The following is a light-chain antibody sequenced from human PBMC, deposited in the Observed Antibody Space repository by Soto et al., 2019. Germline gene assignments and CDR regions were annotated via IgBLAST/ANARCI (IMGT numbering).Light chain of an antibody. Sequence: QAVVTQEPSLTVSPGGTVTLTCGSSTGAVTSGHYPYWFQQKPGQAPRTLIYDTSDKHSWTPARFSGSLLGGKAALTLSGAQPEDEAEYYRLLSYSGARAGVVFGGGTKLTVL. J-gene: IGLJ2*01. CDR2: DTS. CDR1: TGAVTSGHY. CDR3: LLSYSGARAGVV. V-gene: IGLV7-46*01.